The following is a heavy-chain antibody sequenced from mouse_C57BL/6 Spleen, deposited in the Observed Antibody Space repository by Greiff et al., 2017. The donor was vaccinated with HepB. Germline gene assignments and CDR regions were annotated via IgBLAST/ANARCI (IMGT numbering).Heavy chain of an antibody. CDR2: ISSGGSYT. D-gene: IGHD2-1*01. Sequence: DVMLVESGGDLVKPGGSLKLSCAASGFTFSSYGMSWVRQTPDKRLEWVATISSGGSYTYYPDSVKGRFTISRDNAKNTLYLQMSSLKSEDTAMYYCARQGGNYTWFAYWGQGTLVTVSA. J-gene: IGHJ3*01. CDR1: GFTFSSYG. V-gene: IGHV5-6*02. CDR3: ARQGGNYTWFAY.